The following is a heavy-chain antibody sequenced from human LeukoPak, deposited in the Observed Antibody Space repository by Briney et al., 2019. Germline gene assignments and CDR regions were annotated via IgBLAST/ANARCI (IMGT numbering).Heavy chain of an antibody. CDR1: GFTFSGYG. J-gene: IGHJ4*02. CDR2: ISYDGSNK. V-gene: IGHV3-30*18. CDR3: AKDPDVPEYSSGWYYFDY. D-gene: IGHD6-19*01. Sequence: GRSLRLSCAASGFTFSGYGMHWVRQAPGKGLEWVAVISYDGSNKYYADSVKGRFTISRDNSKNTLYLQMNSLRAEDTAVYYCAKDPDVPEYSSGWYYFDYWGQGTLVTVSS.